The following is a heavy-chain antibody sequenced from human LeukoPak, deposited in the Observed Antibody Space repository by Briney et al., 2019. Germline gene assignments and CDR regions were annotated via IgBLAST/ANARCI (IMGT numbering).Heavy chain of an antibody. CDR2: ISVSGGST. V-gene: IGHV3-23*01. CDR1: GFTFCVYS. Sequence: SGGSLRLSSAASGFTFCVYSLNGVPQAPGKRLERGLAISVSGGSTYYADSVKGRFNISRTKSKDTLYLQMNSLRAEDTAVYYGAKIARITMVRAHEVSYYYMDVWGKGTTVTVSS. CDR3: AKIARITMVRAHEVSYYYMDV. J-gene: IGHJ6*03. D-gene: IGHD3-10*01.